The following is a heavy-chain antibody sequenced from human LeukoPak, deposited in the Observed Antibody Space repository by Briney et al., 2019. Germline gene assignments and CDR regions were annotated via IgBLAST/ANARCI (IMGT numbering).Heavy chain of an antibody. CDR3: ARHPNDYGDYPGG. V-gene: IGHV5-51*01. CDR2: IYPGDSDT. J-gene: IGHJ4*02. D-gene: IGHD4-17*01. Sequence: PGESLKISCKGSGYSFTSYWIGWVRQMPGKGLEWMGIIYPGDSDTRYSPSLQGQVTISADKSISTAYLQWSSLKASDTAMYYCARHPNDYGDYPGGWGQGTLVTVSS. CDR1: GYSFTSYW.